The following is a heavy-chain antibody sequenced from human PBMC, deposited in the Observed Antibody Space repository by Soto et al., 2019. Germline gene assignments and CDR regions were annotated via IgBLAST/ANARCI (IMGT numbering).Heavy chain of an antibody. D-gene: IGHD2-2*01. CDR3: AKGRTGCSSTSCYYYYYYGMDV. CDR2: IPYDGSNK. J-gene: IGHJ6*02. Sequence: GGSLRLFCAASGFTFSSYGMHWVRQAPGKGLEWVAVIPYDGSNKYYADSVKGRFTISRDNSKNTLYLQMNSLRAEDTAVYYCAKGRTGCSSTSCYYYYYYGMDVWGQGTTVTVSS. V-gene: IGHV3-30*18. CDR1: GFTFSSYG.